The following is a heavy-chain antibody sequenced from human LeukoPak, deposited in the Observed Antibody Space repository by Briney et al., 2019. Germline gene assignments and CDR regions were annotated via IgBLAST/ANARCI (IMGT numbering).Heavy chain of an antibody. V-gene: IGHV4-38-2*01. J-gene: IGHJ4*02. Sequence: KASETLSLTCAVSGNSISNTYYWGWLRQPPGKELEWIGSIYNSGSTHYNPSLKSRVTISVDTSKNQSSLKLSSVTAADTAVYYCARNSSGNYFDYWGQGTLVTVSS. D-gene: IGHD1-26*01. CDR3: ARNSSGNYFDY. CDR2: IYNSGST. CDR1: GNSISNTYY.